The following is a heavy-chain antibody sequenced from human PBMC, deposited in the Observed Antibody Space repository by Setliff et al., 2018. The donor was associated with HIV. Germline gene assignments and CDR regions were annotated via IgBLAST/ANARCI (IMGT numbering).Heavy chain of an antibody. CDR3: ARGTLTEAGSAGRWFDP. J-gene: IGHJ5*02. CDR1: GGSIGNYY. D-gene: IGHD6-19*01. CDR2: IYTTGST. Sequence: SETLSLTCTVSGGSIGNYYWSWIRQPPGKGLEWIGYIYTTGSTNYNPSLKSRVTISVDTSKNQLSLRAEDTAVYYCARGTLTEAGSAGRWFDPWGQGTLVTVSS. V-gene: IGHV4-4*08.